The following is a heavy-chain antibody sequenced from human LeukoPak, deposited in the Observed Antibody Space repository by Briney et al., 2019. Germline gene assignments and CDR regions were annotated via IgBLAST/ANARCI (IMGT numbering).Heavy chain of an antibody. CDR3: SSAYGGLLDY. V-gene: IGHV3-48*03. CDR1: GFTFSSYE. D-gene: IGHD3-16*01. Sequence: GGSLRLSCAASGFTFSSYEMNWVRQAPGKGLEWVSYISGNGDTIYYADSVKGRFIIARDNAEKSLYLQMNSLRVEDTALYYCSSAYGGLLDYWGQGTLVTVSS. CDR2: ISGNGDTI. J-gene: IGHJ4*02.